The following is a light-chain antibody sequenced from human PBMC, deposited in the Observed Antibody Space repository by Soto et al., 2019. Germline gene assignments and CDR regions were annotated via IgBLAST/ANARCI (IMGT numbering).Light chain of an antibody. CDR1: SSDVGSYNL. CDR3: CSYAGSSTSPGYV. J-gene: IGLJ1*01. CDR2: EGS. V-gene: IGLV2-23*01. Sequence: QSVLTQPASVSGSPGQSITIAYTGTSSDVGSYNLVSWYQQHPGKAPKLMIYEGSKRPSGVSNRFSGSKSGNTASLTISGLQAEDEADYYCCSYAGSSTSPGYVFGTGTKV.